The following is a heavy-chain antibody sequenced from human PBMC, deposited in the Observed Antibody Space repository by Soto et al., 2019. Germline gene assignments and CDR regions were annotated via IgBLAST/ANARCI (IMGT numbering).Heavy chain of an antibody. J-gene: IGHJ5*02. CDR3: KLDWNDKYNWFDP. D-gene: IGHD1-1*01. Sequence: GGSLRLSCAASGFTFNSYAMSWVRQAPGKGLEWVSAISGSGGSTYYADSVKGRFTISRDNSKNTLYLQMNSLRAEDTAVYYCKLDWNDKYNWFDPWGQGTLVTVSS. V-gene: IGHV3-23*01. CDR2: ISGSGGST. CDR1: GFTFNSYA.